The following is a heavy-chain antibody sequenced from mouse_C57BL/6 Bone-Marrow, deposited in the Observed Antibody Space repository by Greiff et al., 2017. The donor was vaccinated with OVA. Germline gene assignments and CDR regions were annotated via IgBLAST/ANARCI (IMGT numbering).Heavy chain of an antibody. CDR3: ARIPYYYGSLHWYFDV. Sequence: LQESGAELARPGASVKLSCKASGYTFTSYGISWVKQRTGQGLEWIGEIYPRSGNTYYNEKFKGKATLTADKSSSTAYMELRSLTSEDSAVYFCARIPYYYGSLHWYFDVWGTGTTVTVSS. CDR1: GYTFTSYG. CDR2: IYPRSGNT. J-gene: IGHJ1*03. V-gene: IGHV1-81*01. D-gene: IGHD1-1*01.